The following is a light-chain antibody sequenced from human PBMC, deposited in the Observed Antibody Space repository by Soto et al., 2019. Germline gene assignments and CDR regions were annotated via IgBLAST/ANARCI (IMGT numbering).Light chain of an antibody. CDR1: QGVSRK. V-gene: IGKV3-15*01. CDR2: GAS. J-gene: IGKJ4*01. Sequence: DIVMTQSPATLSVAPGERVTFSCRASQGVSRKLAWYQHKPGQATRLLISGASTGATGIPARFSGSGSGTEFTLTISSLQSEDCAIYYCQQYHTWPITFGGGTKVEIK. CDR3: QQYHTWPIT.